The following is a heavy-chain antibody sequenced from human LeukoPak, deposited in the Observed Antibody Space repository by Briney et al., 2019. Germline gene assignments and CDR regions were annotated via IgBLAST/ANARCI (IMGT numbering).Heavy chain of an antibody. V-gene: IGHV4-39*07. CDR1: GGSISSSSYY. Sequence: SGTLSLTCAVSGGSISSSSYYWGWIRQPPGKGLEWIGSIYYSGSTYYNPSLKSRVTISVDTSKNQFSLKLSSVTAADTAVYYCASTLAAAGTGDAFDIWGQGTMVTVSS. D-gene: IGHD6-13*01. J-gene: IGHJ3*02. CDR3: ASTLAAAGTGDAFDI. CDR2: IYYSGST.